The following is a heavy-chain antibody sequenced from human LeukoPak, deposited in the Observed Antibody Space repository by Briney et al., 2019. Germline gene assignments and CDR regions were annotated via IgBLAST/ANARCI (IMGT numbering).Heavy chain of an antibody. CDR2: IYIGGST. D-gene: IGHD3-10*01. V-gene: IGHV3-53*01. Sequence: GGSLRLSCAASGFTVSSNYMSWVRQAPGKGLEWVSVIYIGGSTYYADSVKGRFTISRDNSKNTLYLQMNSLRAEDTAVYYCAREPLLWFGERIFSDSHDAFDIWGQGTMVTVSS. J-gene: IGHJ3*02. CDR1: GFTVSSNY. CDR3: AREPLLWFGERIFSDSHDAFDI.